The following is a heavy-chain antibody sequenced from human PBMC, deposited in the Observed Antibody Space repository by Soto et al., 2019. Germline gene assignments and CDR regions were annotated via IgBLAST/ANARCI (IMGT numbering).Heavy chain of an antibody. CDR1: GGTFSSYT. CDR3: XXXXXXMEYFDY. V-gene: IGHV1-69*02. J-gene: IGHJ4*02. D-gene: IGHD3-10*01. Sequence: QVQLVQSGAEVKKPGSSVKVSCKASGGTFSSYTISWVRQAPGQGLEWMGRIIPILGIANYAQKCQGRVTXXXXXXXXXXXXXXXXXXXXXXXXXXXXXXXXXMEYFDYWGQGTLVTVSS. CDR2: IIPILGIA.